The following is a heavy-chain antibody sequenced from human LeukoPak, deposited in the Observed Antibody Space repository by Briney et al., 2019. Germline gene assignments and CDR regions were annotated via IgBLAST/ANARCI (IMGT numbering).Heavy chain of an antibody. Sequence: ASVKVSCKASGYTFTGYYMHWVRQAPGQGLEWMGWINPNSGGTNYAQKFQGRVTMTRDTSISTAYMELSRLRSDDTAVYYCARSEITMVRGYTGYYFDYWGQGTLVTVSS. V-gene: IGHV1-2*02. CDR1: GYTFTGYY. CDR3: ARSEITMVRGYTGYYFDY. J-gene: IGHJ4*02. D-gene: IGHD3-10*01. CDR2: INPNSGGT.